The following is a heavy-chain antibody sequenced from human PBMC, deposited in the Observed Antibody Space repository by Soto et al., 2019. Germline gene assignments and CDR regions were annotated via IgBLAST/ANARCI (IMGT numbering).Heavy chain of an antibody. CDR1: VFTFSDYG. CDR3: ARDPLHYDILTGYSPNYFDF. D-gene: IGHD3-9*01. CDR2: IWYDGSNK. J-gene: IGHJ4*02. Sequence: WWSLRLSCSASVFTFSDYGMHWFRQAPGKGLEWVAVIWYDGSNKYYADSVKGRFTISRDNSKNTLYLQMNSLRAEDTAVYYCARDPLHYDILTGYSPNYFDFWGQGTLVTVSS. V-gene: IGHV3-33*01.